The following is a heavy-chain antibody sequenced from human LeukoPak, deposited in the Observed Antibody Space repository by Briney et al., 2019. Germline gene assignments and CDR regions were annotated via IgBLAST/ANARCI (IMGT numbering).Heavy chain of an antibody. CDR3: ARWAPYYDSGGLNY. CDR2: ISYDGSNK. D-gene: IGHD3-22*01. J-gene: IGHJ4*02. V-gene: IGHV3-30*03. Sequence: GGSLRLSCAASGFTFSSYSMNWVRQAPGKGLEWVAVISYDGSNKYYADSVKGRFTIPRDNSKNTLYLQMNSLRAEDTAVYYCARWAPYYDSGGLNYWGQGTLVTVSS. CDR1: GFTFSSYS.